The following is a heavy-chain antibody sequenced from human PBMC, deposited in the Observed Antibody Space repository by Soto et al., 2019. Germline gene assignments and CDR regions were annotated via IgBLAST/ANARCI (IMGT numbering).Heavy chain of an antibody. V-gene: IGHV4-31*03. D-gene: IGHD2-2*02. J-gene: IGHJ6*02. CDR1: GGSISSGGYY. Sequence: TSETLSLTCTVSGGSISSGGYYWSWIRQHPGKGLEWIGYIYYSGSTYYNPSLKRRVTISVDTSKNQFSLKLSSVTAADTAVYYCARVPGGPAAIVLTYGMDVWGQGTTVTVSS. CDR2: IYYSGST. CDR3: ARVPGGPAAIVLTYGMDV.